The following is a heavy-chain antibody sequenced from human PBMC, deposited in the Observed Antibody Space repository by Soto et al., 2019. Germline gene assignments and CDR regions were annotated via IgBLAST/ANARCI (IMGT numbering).Heavy chain of an antibody. Sequence: QVQLVESGGGVVQPGRSLRLSCAASGFTFSSYGMHWVRQAPGKGLEWVAVISYDGSNKYYADSVKGRFTISRDNSKNTLYLQMNSLRAEDTAVYYCAKDARTHSYGMDVWGQGTTVTVSS. CDR3: AKDARTHSYGMDV. CDR2: ISYDGSNK. CDR1: GFTFSSYG. J-gene: IGHJ6*02. V-gene: IGHV3-30*18.